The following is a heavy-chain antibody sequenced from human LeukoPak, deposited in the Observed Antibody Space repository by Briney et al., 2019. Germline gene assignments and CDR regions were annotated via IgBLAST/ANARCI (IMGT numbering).Heavy chain of an antibody. V-gene: IGHV4-59*08. J-gene: IGHJ4*02. Sequence: SETLSLTCTVSGGSISSYYWSWIRQPPGKGLEWIGYIYYSGSTNYNPSLKSRVTISVDTSKNQFSLKLNSVTAADTAVYYCASFGSTFDCSSTSCYSAYYFDYWGQGTLVTVSS. D-gene: IGHD2-2*02. CDR2: IYYSGST. CDR1: GGSISSYY. CDR3: ASFGSTFDCSSTSCYSAYYFDY.